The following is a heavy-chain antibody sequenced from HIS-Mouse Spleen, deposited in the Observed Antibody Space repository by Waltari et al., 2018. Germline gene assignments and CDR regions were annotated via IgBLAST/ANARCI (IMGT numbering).Heavy chain of an antibody. CDR1: GFSLSTSGMC. D-gene: IGHD6-19*01. V-gene: IGHV2-70*01. J-gene: IGHJ4*02. CDR2: IDWDDDK. CDR3: ARIAEVYTSGWYAFDY. Sequence: QVTLRESGPALVKPTQTLTLTCTFSGFSLSTSGMCVSWIRQPPGKALEWLAPIDWDDDKYYSTSLQTRLTISRDTSKNQVVLTMTNMDPLDTATYYCARIAEVYTSGWYAFDYWGQGTLVTVSS.